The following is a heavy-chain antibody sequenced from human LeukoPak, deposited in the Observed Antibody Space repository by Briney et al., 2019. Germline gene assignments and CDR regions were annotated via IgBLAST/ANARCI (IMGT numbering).Heavy chain of an antibody. Sequence: GGTLRLSCAASGVTFCGYIMNWGRQGPGKGLESVSFIGTSGNTIYYSDSVKGRFTVSRDNAKISLYLQMNSLRAEDTAVYFGARDQWLDYWGQGTLVIVSS. CDR3: ARDQWLDY. V-gene: IGHV3-48*01. CDR2: IGTSGNTI. J-gene: IGHJ4*02. CDR1: GVTFCGYI. D-gene: IGHD6-19*01.